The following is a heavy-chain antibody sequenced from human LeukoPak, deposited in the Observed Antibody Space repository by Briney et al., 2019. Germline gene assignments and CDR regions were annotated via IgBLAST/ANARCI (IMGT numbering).Heavy chain of an antibody. Sequence: PSETLSLTCTVSGGSVSSGSYYWSWIRQPPGKGLEWIGYIYYSGSTNYNPSLKSRVTISVDTSKNQFSLKLSSVTAADTAVYYCARGDAFDIWGQGTMVTVSS. CDR3: ARGDAFDI. V-gene: IGHV4-61*01. J-gene: IGHJ3*02. CDR2: IYYSGST. CDR1: GGSVSSGSYY.